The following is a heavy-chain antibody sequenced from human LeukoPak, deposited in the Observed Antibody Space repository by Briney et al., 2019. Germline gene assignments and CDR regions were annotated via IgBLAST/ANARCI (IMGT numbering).Heavy chain of an antibody. CDR1: GGSISSYY. Sequence: SETLSLTCTVSGGSISSYYWSWIRQPPGKGLEWIRYIYYSGSTNYNPSLKSRVTISVDTSKNQFSLKLSSVTAADTAVYYCARHGHGDCGNAFDIWGQGTMVTVSS. V-gene: IGHV4-59*08. CDR2: IYYSGST. J-gene: IGHJ3*02. CDR3: ARHGHGDCGNAFDI. D-gene: IGHD2-21*02.